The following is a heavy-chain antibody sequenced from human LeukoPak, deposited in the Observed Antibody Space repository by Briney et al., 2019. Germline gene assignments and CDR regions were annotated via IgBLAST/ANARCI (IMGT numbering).Heavy chain of an antibody. CDR1: GCTFTNYY. D-gene: IGHD3-22*01. V-gene: IGHV1-46*01. CDR3: ARELGPYDSSGYHFDY. Sequence: ASVKVSCKASGCTFTNYYIHWVRQAPGQGLECMGIINPSGGSTSYAQKFQGRVTMTRDMSTSTVYMELSSLRSEDTAVYYCARELGPYDSSGYHFDYWGQGTLVTVSS. J-gene: IGHJ4*02. CDR2: INPSGGST.